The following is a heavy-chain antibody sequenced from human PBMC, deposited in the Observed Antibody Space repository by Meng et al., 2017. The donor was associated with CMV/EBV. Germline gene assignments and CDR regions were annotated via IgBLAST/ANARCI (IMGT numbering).Heavy chain of an antibody. Sequence: GGSLRLSCAASGFTFSSYGMRWVRQAPGKGLEWVAFIRYDGSNKYYADSVKGRFTTSRDNSKNTLYLQMNSLRAEDTAVYYCAKDTIFGVDLNYYGMDVWGQGTTVTVSS. D-gene: IGHD3-3*01. CDR2: IRYDGSNK. CDR1: GFTFSSYG. V-gene: IGHV3-30*02. CDR3: AKDTIFGVDLNYYGMDV. J-gene: IGHJ6*02.